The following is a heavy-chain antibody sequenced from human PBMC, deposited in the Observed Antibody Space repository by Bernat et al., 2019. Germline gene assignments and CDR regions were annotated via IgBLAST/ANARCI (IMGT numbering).Heavy chain of an antibody. V-gene: IGHV3-74*01. CDR2: INSDGSST. CDR3: ARTYYGDDFQY. D-gene: IGHD4-17*01. Sequence: EVQLVESGGGLVQPGGSLRLSCAASGFTFSSYWMHWVRQPPGKGLVWVSRINSDGSSTSYADTVKGRFTISRDNAKNTLYLPMNSLRAEDTAVYYCARTYYGDDFQYWGQGTLVTVSS. J-gene: IGHJ1*01. CDR1: GFTFSSYW.